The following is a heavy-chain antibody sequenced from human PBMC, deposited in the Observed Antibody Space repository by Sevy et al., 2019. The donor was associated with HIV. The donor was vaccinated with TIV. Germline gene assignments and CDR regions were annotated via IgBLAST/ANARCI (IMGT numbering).Heavy chain of an antibody. CDR3: AKDQGAHYYYGMDV. J-gene: IGHJ6*02. CDR1: GFTFSGFG. CDR2: ISYDGSNK. V-gene: IGHV3-30*18. Sequence: GGSLRLSCAASGFTFSGFGMHWVHQAPGKGLEWVALISYDGSNKYFTDSVKGRFTISRDNSKTTLYLQMNSLRAEDTAVYYCAKDQGAHYYYGMDVWGQGTTVTV.